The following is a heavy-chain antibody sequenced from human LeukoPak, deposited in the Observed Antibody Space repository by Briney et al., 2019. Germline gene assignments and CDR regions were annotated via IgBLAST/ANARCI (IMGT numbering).Heavy chain of an antibody. CDR3: ARAGVPAALVGYYYYYMDV. CDR2: ISSSSSYI. J-gene: IGHJ6*03. D-gene: IGHD2-2*01. Sequence: PGGSLRLSCAASGFSFDDHTMNWVRQAPGKGLEWVSSISSSSSYIYYADSVKGRFTISRDNAKNSLYLQMNRLRAEDTAVYYCARAGVPAALVGYYYYYMDVWGKGTTVTVSS. CDR1: GFSFDDHT. V-gene: IGHV3-21*01.